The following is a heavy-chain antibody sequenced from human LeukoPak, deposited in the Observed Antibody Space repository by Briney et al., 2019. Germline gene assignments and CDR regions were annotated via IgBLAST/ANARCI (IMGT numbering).Heavy chain of an antibody. Sequence: KAGGSLRLSCAASGFTFSDYYMSWIRQAPGKGLEWVSYISSSGSTIYYADSVKGRFTISRDNAKNSLYLQMNSLRAEDTAVYYCARDEWDSSGYYYYYYGMDVWGQGTTVTVSS. CDR1: GFTFSDYY. V-gene: IGHV3-11*01. CDR3: ARDEWDSSGYYYYYYGMDV. CDR2: ISSSGSTI. D-gene: IGHD3-22*01. J-gene: IGHJ6*02.